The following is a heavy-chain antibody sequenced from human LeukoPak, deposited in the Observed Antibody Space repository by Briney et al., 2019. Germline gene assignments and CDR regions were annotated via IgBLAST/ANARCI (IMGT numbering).Heavy chain of an antibody. J-gene: IGHJ4*02. CDR1: GFTFNTSA. CDR2: IAVGSGNT. D-gene: IGHD6-19*01. V-gene: IGHV1-58*02. Sequence: SVRVSCTPSGFTFNTSAMQWVRQARRQRPEGIGWIAVGSGNTKYAQKFQERVTITRDMSTNLAHLELSGLRSEDTAVYYCASDLIAVTGSWYWGEGTLVTVSS. CDR3: ASDLIAVTGSWY.